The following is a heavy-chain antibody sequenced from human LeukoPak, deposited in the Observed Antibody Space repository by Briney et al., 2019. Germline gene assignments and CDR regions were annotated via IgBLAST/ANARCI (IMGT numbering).Heavy chain of an antibody. V-gene: IGHV3-21*01. CDR1: GFTFGSYN. Sequence: KTGGSLRLSCAASGFTFGSYNMNRVRQAPGKGLEWVSSISTSSSYIYYADSVKGRFTISRDNAKKSLYLQMNSLRAGDTAVYYCARDGGDYYDSSGYPFHHWGQGTLVTVSS. CDR3: ARDGGDYYDSSGYPFHH. J-gene: IGHJ1*01. CDR2: ISTSSSYI. D-gene: IGHD3-22*01.